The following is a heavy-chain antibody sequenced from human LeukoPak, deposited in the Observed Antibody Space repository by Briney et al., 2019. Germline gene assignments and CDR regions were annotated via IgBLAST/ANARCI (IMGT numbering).Heavy chain of an antibody. CDR1: GFTLSDYW. V-gene: IGHV3-74*01. CDR2: ISPDGRNI. Sequence: GGSLRLSCAASGFTLSDYWMNWVRQAPGKGPVWVSHISPDGRNIAYADSVKGRFTISRASAKNTLYLQMNSLRVEDTAVYYCVREGGGTTPYDCWGQGTLVTVSS. J-gene: IGHJ4*02. D-gene: IGHD1-7*01. CDR3: VREGGGTTPYDC.